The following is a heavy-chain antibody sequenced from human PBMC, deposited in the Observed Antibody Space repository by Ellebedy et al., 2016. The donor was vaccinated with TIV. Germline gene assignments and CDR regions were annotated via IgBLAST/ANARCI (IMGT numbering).Heavy chain of an antibody. CDR1: GASISSYY. V-gene: IGHV4-34*01. CDR3: SRGVTDQN. D-gene: IGHD2-21*02. J-gene: IGHJ4*02. CDR2: INHSGST. Sequence: MPSETLSLTCTVSGASISSYYWSWIRQPPGKGLEWIGEINHSGSTNYNSSLKSRVTISLDTSTNQSSLKLSSVTAADPAVYYCSRGVTDQNWGQGILVTVSS.